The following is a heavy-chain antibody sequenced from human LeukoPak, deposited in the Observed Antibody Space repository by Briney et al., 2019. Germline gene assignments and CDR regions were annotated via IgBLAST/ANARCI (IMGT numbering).Heavy chain of an antibody. Sequence: GGSLRLSCVASGLPFSDYWMSWVRQAPGRGLEWVAVISYDGSNKYYADSVKGRFTISRDNSKNTLYLQMDSLRAEDTAVYYCAKGDSGSYFAAFDLWGQGTMVTVSS. CDR2: ISYDGSNK. CDR3: AKGDSGSYFAAFDL. V-gene: IGHV3-30*18. J-gene: IGHJ3*01. CDR1: GLPFSDYW. D-gene: IGHD1-26*01.